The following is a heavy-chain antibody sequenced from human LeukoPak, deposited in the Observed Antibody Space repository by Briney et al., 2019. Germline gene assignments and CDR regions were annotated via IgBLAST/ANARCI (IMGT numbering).Heavy chain of an antibody. D-gene: IGHD2-15*01. Sequence: PSETLSLTCTVSGGSISSYYWSWIRQPPGKGLEWIGYIYYSGSTNYNPSLKSRVTISVDTSKNQFSLKLSSVTAADTAVYYCARCSEYWFDPWGQGTLVTVSS. J-gene: IGHJ5*02. CDR1: GGSISSYY. CDR2: IYYSGST. V-gene: IGHV4-59*01. CDR3: ARCSEYWFDP.